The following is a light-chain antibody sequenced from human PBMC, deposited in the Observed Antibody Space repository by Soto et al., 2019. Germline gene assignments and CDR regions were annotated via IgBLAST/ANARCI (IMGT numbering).Light chain of an antibody. V-gene: IGKV3-15*01. J-gene: IGKJ1*01. CDR3: QQYNNWPLKT. CDR1: QSVSSN. CDR2: GAS. Sequence: EIVMTQSPATLSVSPGERATLSCRASQSVSSNLAWYQQKPGQAPRLLIYGASTRATGIPARFSGSGSGTELTLTISILQSEDFAVYYCQQYNNWPLKTFGQGTKVDIK.